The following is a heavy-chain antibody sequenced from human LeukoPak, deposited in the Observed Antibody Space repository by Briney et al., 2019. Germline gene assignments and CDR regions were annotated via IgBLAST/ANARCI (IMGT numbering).Heavy chain of an antibody. V-gene: IGHV4-38-2*01. D-gene: IGHD3-16*01. J-gene: IGHJ3*02. CDR1: GQSISIGFQ. CDR2: THQSGTT. CDR3: TRFDYIWEDDGGSHGMDAFDI. Sequence: SETLSLTCDVAGQSISIGFQGGWIRQTPGKGLEWIGNTHQSGTTHYNPSLTRRVAISMDAARNRFSLNLNSVTAADTAVYYCTRFDYIWEDDGGSHGMDAFDIWGQGTMVIVSS.